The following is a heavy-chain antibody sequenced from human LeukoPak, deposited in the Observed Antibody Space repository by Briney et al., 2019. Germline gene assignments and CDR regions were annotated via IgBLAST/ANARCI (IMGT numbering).Heavy chain of an antibody. CDR3: ARALTTRYYYYYMDV. Sequence: PGGSLRLSCAASGFTFGSYSMNWVRQAPGKGLEWVSSISSSSSYIYYADSVKGRFTISRDNAKNSLYLQMNSLRAEDTAVYYCARALTTRYYYYYMDVWGKGTTVTVSS. J-gene: IGHJ6*03. CDR2: ISSSSSYI. D-gene: IGHD4/OR15-4a*01. CDR1: GFTFGSYS. V-gene: IGHV3-21*01.